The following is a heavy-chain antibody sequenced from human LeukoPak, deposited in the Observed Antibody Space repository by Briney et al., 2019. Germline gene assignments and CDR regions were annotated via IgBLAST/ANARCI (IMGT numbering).Heavy chain of an antibody. J-gene: IGHJ4*02. CDR2: IFWDDDD. Sequence: CGPTLVNPTQTLTLPCTFSGFSLSTSGVGVDWIRQPPGKPLVWLAVIFWDDDDRYIPSLKSRLTITKDTSKNQVVLTMTKMDPVDTATYYCAHRPGWRDYFDYWGQGTLVTVSS. CDR1: GFSLSTSGVG. D-gene: IGHD3-3*01. CDR3: AHRPGWRDYFDY. V-gene: IGHV2-5*02.